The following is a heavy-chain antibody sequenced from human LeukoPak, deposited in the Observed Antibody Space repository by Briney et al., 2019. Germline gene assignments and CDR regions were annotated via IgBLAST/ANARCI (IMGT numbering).Heavy chain of an antibody. Sequence: GSLRLSCTASGFTFGDYAMTWVRQPPGKGLEWIGEINHSGSTNYNPSLKSRVTISVDTSKNQFSLKLSSVTAADTAVYYCARAGEYYYDSSGTNWFDPWGQGTLVTVSS. CDR1: GFTFGDYA. CDR2: INHSGST. D-gene: IGHD3-22*01. V-gene: IGHV4-34*01. J-gene: IGHJ5*02. CDR3: ARAGEYYYDSSGTNWFDP.